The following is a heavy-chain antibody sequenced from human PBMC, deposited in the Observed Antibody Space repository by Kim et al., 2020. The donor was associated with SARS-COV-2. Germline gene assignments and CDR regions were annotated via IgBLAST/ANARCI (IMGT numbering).Heavy chain of an antibody. Sequence: NHAHKLQGRVTMTTDTSTSTAYMELRSLRSDDTAVYYCARYFDSSSWDFDYWGQGTLVTVSS. D-gene: IGHD6-13*01. CDR3: ARYFDSSSWDFDY. J-gene: IGHJ4*02. V-gene: IGHV1-18*01.